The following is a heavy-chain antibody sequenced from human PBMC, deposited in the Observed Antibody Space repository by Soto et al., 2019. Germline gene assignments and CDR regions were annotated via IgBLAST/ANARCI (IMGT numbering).Heavy chain of an antibody. V-gene: IGHV1-69*01. CDR3: ARDRAGYYSHFVY. Sequence: QVYLVQSGAEVKKPGSSVKVSCKALRGTFTNYAFSWVRQAPGQGLEWMGGIMPFFGSGNYAQKFQGRINITADHSTSSVDLELTSLRSEDTAVYYCARDRAGYYSHFVYWGQGTLVTVSS. D-gene: IGHD3-22*01. J-gene: IGHJ4*02. CDR1: RGTFTNYA. CDR2: IMPFFGSG.